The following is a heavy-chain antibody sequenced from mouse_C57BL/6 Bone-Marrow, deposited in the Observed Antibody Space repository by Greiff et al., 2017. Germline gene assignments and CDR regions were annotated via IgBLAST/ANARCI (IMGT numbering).Heavy chain of an antibody. D-gene: IGHD3-2*02. CDR1: GYTFTSYW. J-gene: IGHJ2*01. CDR3: ASRLRQYYFDY. Sequence: VQLQQPGAELVKPGASVKLSCKASGYTFTSYWMHWVKQRPGQGLEWIGMIHPNSGSTNYNEKFKSKATLTVDKSSSTAYMQLSSLTSEDSAVYYCASRLRQYYFDYRGQGTTLTVSS. CDR2: IHPNSGST. V-gene: IGHV1-64*01.